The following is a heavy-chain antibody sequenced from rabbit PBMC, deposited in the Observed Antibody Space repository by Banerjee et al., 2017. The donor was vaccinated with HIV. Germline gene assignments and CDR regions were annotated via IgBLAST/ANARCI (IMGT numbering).Heavy chain of an antibody. D-gene: IGHD4-2*01. J-gene: IGHJ6*01. CDR3: ARDRYGGSDDYKTYAFDL. Sequence: QEQLEESGGGLFQPGGSLALTCKASGFDLSGWYYMYWVRQAPGKGLELIGYVWHSDGNAYYASWVNGRFTITKTSSTTMTLQMTSLTGADTATFFCARDRYGGSDDYKTYAFDLWGPGTLVTDS. V-gene: IGHV1S45*01. CDR1: GFDLSGWYY. CDR2: VWHSDGNA.